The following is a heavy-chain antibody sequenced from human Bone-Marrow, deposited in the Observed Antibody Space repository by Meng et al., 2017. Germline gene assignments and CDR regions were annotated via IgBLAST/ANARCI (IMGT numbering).Heavy chain of an antibody. D-gene: IGHD6-13*01. V-gene: IGHV1-2*02. Sequence: ASVKVSCKASGYTFTGYYMHWVRQAPGQGLEWMGWINPNSGGTNYAQKFQGRVTMARDTSISTAYMELSRLRSDDTAVYYCTRAYEQRLVRSWEFDYWGQGTLVTVSS. J-gene: IGHJ4*02. CDR3: TRAYEQRLVRSWEFDY. CDR1: GYTFTGYY. CDR2: INPNSGGT.